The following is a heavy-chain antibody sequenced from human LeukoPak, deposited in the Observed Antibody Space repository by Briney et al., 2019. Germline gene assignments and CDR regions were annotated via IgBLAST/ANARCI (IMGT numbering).Heavy chain of an antibody. J-gene: IGHJ5*02. CDR1: GGSFSGYY. CDR2: IYTSGST. CDR3: ARDRITMVRGVILHWFDP. Sequence: SETLSLTCAVYGGSFSGYYWSWIRQPAGKGLEWVGRIYTSGSTNYNPSPTSRVTISVDTSKKQFSLKLSSVTAADTAVYYCARDRITMVRGVILHWFDPWGQGTLVTVSS. V-gene: IGHV4-59*10. D-gene: IGHD3-10*01.